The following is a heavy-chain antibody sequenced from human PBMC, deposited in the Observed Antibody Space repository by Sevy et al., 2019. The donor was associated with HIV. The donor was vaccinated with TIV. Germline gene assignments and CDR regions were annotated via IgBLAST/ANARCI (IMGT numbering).Heavy chain of an antibody. Sequence: GGSLRLSCAASGFTFSKYSMSWVRQPPGKGLEWVSTLSFGCGEINYADSVKGRFTISRDYSKSSGYLQMNNLRPEDTAVYYCAREGCTKPHDYWGQGTLVTVSS. CDR1: GFTFSKYS. CDR2: LSFGCGEI. D-gene: IGHD2-8*01. V-gene: IGHV3-23*01. J-gene: IGHJ4*02. CDR3: AREGCTKPHDY.